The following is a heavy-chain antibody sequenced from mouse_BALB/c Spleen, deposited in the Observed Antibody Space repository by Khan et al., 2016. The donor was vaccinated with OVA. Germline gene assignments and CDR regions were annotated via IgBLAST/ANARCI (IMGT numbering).Heavy chain of an antibody. CDR3: ARGNYYGSSSWFGY. D-gene: IGHD1-1*01. CDR2: ILPGSGRN. CDR1: GYTFSSYW. J-gene: IGHJ3*01. V-gene: IGHV1-9*01. Sequence: QIQLVQSGAELMKPGASVKISCKATGYTFSSYWIEWVKQRPGHGLEWIGEILPGSGRNNYNEKFKGKATFTADTSSNTAYMQLSNLTSDDSAVYYWARGNYYGSSSWFGYWGQGTLVTVSA.